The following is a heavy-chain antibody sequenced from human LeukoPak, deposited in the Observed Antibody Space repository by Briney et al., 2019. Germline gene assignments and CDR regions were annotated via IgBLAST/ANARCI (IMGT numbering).Heavy chain of an antibody. CDR3: ARDSGSGWYRAFDY. Sequence: PSETLSLTCTVSGGSISSGSYYWTWIRQPAGKGLEWLGRIYTSGSTNYNPSLKSRVTMSVDTSKNQFSLKLSSVTAADTAVYYCARDSGSGWYRAFDYWGQGTLVTVSS. V-gene: IGHV4-61*02. CDR2: IYTSGST. CDR1: GGSISSGSYY. D-gene: IGHD6-19*01. J-gene: IGHJ4*02.